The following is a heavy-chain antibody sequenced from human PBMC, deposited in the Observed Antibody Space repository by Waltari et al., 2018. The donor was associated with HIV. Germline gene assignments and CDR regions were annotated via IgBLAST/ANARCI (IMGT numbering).Heavy chain of an antibody. Sequence: EVQLVESGGGLVQPVGSLRLSCAASGLPFSSYSMYWVRQAPGKGLEWVSYISSSGSTIYYADSVRGRFTISRDNAKNSLYLQLNSLRAEDTAVYYCARDYSGTYADFDYWGQGTLVTVSS. J-gene: IGHJ4*02. CDR2: ISSSGSTI. CDR1: GLPFSSYS. CDR3: ARDYSGTYADFDY. V-gene: IGHV3-48*01. D-gene: IGHD1-26*01.